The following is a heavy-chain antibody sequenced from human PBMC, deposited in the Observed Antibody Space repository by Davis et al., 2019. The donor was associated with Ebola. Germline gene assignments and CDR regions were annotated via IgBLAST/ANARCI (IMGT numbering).Heavy chain of an antibody. CDR1: GGSISSGGFY. CDR3: ASLIYYDSSGYYGYYFDY. V-gene: IGHV4-31*03. Sequence: LRLSCTVSGGSISSGGFYWSWIRQHPGKGLEWIGYIYYSGNTYYNPSLKSRLTISVDTSKNQFSLELSSVTAADTAVYYCASLIYYDSSGYYGYYFDYWGQGTLVTVSS. D-gene: IGHD3-22*01. CDR2: IYYSGNT. J-gene: IGHJ4*02.